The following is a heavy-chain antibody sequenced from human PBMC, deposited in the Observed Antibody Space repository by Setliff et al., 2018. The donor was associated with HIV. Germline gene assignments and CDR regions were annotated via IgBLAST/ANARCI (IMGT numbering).Heavy chain of an antibody. D-gene: IGHD2-15*01. CDR1: GGSFNGYY. CDR2: IYYSGST. Sequence: SETLSLTCAVYGGSFNGYYWSWIRQPPGKGLEWIGYIYYSGSTNYNPSLKSRVTMSVDTSKNQFSLKLSSVTAADTAVYYCAVVVAANLYDYWGQGTLVTVSS. J-gene: IGHJ4*02. V-gene: IGHV4-59*12. CDR3: AVVVAANLYDY.